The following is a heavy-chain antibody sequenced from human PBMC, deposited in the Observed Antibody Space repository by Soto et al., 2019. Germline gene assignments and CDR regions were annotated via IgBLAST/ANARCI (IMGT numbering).Heavy chain of an antibody. CDR1: GGSISSYY. Sequence: SETLSLTCTVSGGSISSYYWSWIRQPPGKGLEWIGYIYYSGSTNYNPSLKSRVTISVDTSKNQFSLKLSSVTAADTAVYYCARTKQGERYSSSWYFDYWGQGTLVTVSS. CDR2: IYYSGST. D-gene: IGHD6-13*01. CDR3: ARTKQGERYSSSWYFDY. J-gene: IGHJ4*02. V-gene: IGHV4-59*01.